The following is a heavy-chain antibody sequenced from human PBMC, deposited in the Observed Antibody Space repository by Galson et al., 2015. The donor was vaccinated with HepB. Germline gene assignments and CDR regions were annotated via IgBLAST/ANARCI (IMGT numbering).Heavy chain of an antibody. D-gene: IGHD5-24*01. Sequence: SLRLSCAASGFTFGDYAMSWFRQAPGRGLEWVGFIRSKAYGGTTEYAAPVKGRFTISRDDSKSIAYLQMNSLKTEDTAVYYCTREGMGQVEMAYYYFDYWGQGTLVTVSS. CDR2: IRSKAYGGTT. J-gene: IGHJ4*02. CDR1: GFTFGDYA. CDR3: TREGMGQVEMAYYYFDY. V-gene: IGHV3-49*03.